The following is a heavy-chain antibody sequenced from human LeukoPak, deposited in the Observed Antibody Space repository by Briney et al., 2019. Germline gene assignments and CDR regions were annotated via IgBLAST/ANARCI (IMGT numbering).Heavy chain of an antibody. Sequence: GGSLRLSCEASGFTFSTYWMSWVRQAPGKGPERVANIKPDGSDKYYVDSMKGRFTISRDNAKNSLYLQMNNLRAEDTAVYYCAREGFPPGVLHWGQGTLVTVSS. J-gene: IGHJ1*01. CDR2: IKPDGSDK. CDR1: GFTFSTYW. D-gene: IGHD2-2*01. CDR3: AREGFPPGVLH. V-gene: IGHV3-7*01.